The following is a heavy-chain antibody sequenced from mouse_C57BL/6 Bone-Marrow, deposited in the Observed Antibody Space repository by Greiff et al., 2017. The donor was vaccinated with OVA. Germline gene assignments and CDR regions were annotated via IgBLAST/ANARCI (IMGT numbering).Heavy chain of an antibody. Sequence: VQRVESGAELARPGASVKLSCKASGYTFTSYGISWVKQRTGQGLEWIGEIYPRSGNTYYNEKFKGKATLTADKSSSTAYMELRSLTSEDSAVYFCARGVYLYAMDYWGQGTSVTVSS. V-gene: IGHV1-81*01. CDR3: ARGVYLYAMDY. D-gene: IGHD5-5*01. CDR1: GYTFTSYG. J-gene: IGHJ4*01. CDR2: IYPRSGNT.